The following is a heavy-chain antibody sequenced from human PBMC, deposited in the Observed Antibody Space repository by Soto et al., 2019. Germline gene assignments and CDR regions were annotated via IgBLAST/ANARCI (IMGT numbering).Heavy chain of an antibody. J-gene: IGHJ4*02. CDR3: ARHGSGSQYPIDH. D-gene: IGHD3-10*01. V-gene: IGHV4-39*01. CDR1: CGSLSGSTYY. Sequence: PSGTPSPPLPVSCGSLSGSTYYWGWVPPPPGKGLEYIGSTYYSGRTYYNPSLKSRVTVSVDTSKNQFSLNLNSVTAADTAVYYCARHGSGSQYPIDHWGQGTLVTVSS. CDR2: TYYSGRT.